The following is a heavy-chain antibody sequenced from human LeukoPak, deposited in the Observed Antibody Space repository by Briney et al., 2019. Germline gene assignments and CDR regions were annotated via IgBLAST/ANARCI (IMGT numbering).Heavy chain of an antibody. CDR2: IYYSGSS. CDR3: ARRGGRYDSSGYYFGY. CDR1: GGSINSYY. Sequence: SETLSLTCSVSGGSINSYYWNWIRQSPGKGLEWIGSIYYSGSSNVNPSLKSRVSISVDTPSNQFSLRLTSVSAGDTATYYCARRGGRYDSSGYYFGYWGQGTLVTVSS. D-gene: IGHD3-22*01. J-gene: IGHJ4*02. V-gene: IGHV4-59*01.